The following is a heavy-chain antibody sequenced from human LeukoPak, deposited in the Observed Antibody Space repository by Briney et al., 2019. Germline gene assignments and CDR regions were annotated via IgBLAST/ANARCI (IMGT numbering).Heavy chain of an antibody. CDR1: GFPFSGSA. J-gene: IGHJ6*03. Sequence: GEALKISFAASGFPFSGSAMHWVRPASGKGLGWVGRIKSKANSYATTYAASVKGRFPLPRNDSKNTAYLQMNSLKTEDTAVYYCTIRGGDYYYYYMDVWGKGTTVTVSS. D-gene: IGHD2-21*01. CDR3: TIRGGDYYYYYMDV. V-gene: IGHV3-73*01. CDR2: IKSKANSYAT.